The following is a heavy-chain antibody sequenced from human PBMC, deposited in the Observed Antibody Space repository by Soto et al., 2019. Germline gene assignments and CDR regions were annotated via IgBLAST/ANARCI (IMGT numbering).Heavy chain of an antibody. D-gene: IGHD2-2*03. J-gene: IGHJ6*02. CDR1: GYTITDYY. V-gene: IGHV1-2*04. Sequence: ASVKVSCKASGYTITDYYIHWVRQAPGQGLEWMGWVNPNSGGTNYAQKFQGWVTMTRDTSISTVYMELSSLKSDDMAVYYCARDGYCVSSSCSFLPDVWGQGTTVTVSS. CDR2: VNPNSGGT. CDR3: ARDGYCVSSSCSFLPDV.